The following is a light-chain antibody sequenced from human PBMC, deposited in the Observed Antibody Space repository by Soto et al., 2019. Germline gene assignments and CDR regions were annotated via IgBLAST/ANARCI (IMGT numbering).Light chain of an antibody. CDR2: AAS. CDR1: QGISSY. V-gene: IGKV1-8*01. J-gene: IGKJ5*01. CDR3: QQYYSYPST. Sequence: AIRMTQSPSSFSASTGDRVTITCRASQGISSYLAWYQQKPGKAPKLLIYAASTLQSGVPSRFSDSGSGTDFTLTISCLQSEDFATYYCQQYYSYPSTFGQGTRLEIK.